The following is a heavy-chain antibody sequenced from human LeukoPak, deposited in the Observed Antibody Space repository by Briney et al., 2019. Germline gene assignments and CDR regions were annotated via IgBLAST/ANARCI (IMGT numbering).Heavy chain of an antibody. D-gene: IGHD1-26*01. CDR3: ARGRSNYYGMDV. CDR2: IYYNGNT. J-gene: IGHJ6*02. V-gene: IGHV4-59*01. CDR1: DGSINSYY. Sequence: SETLSLTCSVSDGSINSYYWNWIRRPPGKGLECIGYIYYNGNTNYSPSLKSRVTMSVDTSKNLFSLKVSSVTAADTAVYYCARGRSNYYGMDVWGQGTTVTVSS.